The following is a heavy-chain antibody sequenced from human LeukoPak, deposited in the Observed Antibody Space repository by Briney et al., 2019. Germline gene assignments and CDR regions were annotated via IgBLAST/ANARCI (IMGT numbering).Heavy chain of an antibody. CDR2: IYTSGST. V-gene: IGHV4-4*07. D-gene: IGHD6-13*01. J-gene: IGHJ4*02. CDR1: GGSTGIYY. Sequence: TLSPTSTLSGGSTGIYYWAWVRHPAGEGLEWIGRIYTSGSTNYSTSLKSGVTMSVDTPQNEISLKLTSVTPANTAVYYCVRQSTVAGTARYLDAWGQGTLVTVSS. CDR3: VRQSTVAGTARYLDA.